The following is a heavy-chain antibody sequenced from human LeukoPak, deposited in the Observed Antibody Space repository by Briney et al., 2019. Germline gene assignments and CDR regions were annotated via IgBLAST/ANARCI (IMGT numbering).Heavy chain of an antibody. V-gene: IGHV3-48*01. Sequence: GGSLRLSCAASGFTFSSYPMNWVRQAPGKGLEWISNIRSESDSATYADSVKGRFTISRDNAKNSLYLQMNSLRAEDTAVYYCARDIEAAGLFLDYWGQGTLVTVSS. CDR2: IRSESDSA. CDR3: ARDIEAAGLFLDY. D-gene: IGHD6-13*01. J-gene: IGHJ4*02. CDR1: GFTFSSYP.